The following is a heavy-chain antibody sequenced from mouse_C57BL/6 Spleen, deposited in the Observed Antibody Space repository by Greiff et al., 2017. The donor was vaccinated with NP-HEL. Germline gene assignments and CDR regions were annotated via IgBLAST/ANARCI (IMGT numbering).Heavy chain of an antibody. V-gene: IGHV1-55*01. J-gene: IGHJ4*01. CDR2: IYPGSGST. D-gene: IGHD1-1*01. Sequence: QVQLQQPGAELVKPGASVKMSCKASGYTFTSYWITWVKQRPGQGLEWIGDIYPGSGSTNYNEKFKSKATLTVDTSSSTAYMQLSSLTSEDSAVYYCANYYGSSHYAMDYWGQGTSVTVSS. CDR1: GYTFTSYW. CDR3: ANYYGSSHYAMDY.